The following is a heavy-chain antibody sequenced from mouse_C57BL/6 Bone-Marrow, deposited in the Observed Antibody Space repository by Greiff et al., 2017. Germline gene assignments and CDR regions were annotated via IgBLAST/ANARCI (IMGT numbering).Heavy chain of an antibody. CDR1: GYTFTSYW. V-gene: IGHV1-69*01. D-gene: IGHD2-3*01. J-gene: IGHJ3*01. Sequence: QVQLQQPGAELVMPGASVKLSCKASGYTFTSYWMHWVKQRPGQGLEWIGEIDPSDSYTNYNQKFKGKSTLTVDKPSSTAYMQLSSLTSEDSAVYYCARAGWLLRAWFAYWGQGTLVTVSA. CDR2: IDPSDSYT. CDR3: ARAGWLLRAWFAY.